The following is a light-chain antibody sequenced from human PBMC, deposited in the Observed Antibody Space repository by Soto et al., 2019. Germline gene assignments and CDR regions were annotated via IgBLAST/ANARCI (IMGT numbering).Light chain of an antibody. CDR1: QSVFYSSNSKNY. CDR2: WAS. V-gene: IGKV4-1*01. CDR3: QQYFSTPWT. Sequence: DIVMTQSPDSLAVSLGERATINCKSSQSVFYSSNSKNYLAWYQQKPGQSPKVLIYWASTRESGVPDRFSGSGSGTDFTLTINGLQAEDVAVYYCQQYFSTPWTFGQGTKVEI. J-gene: IGKJ1*01.